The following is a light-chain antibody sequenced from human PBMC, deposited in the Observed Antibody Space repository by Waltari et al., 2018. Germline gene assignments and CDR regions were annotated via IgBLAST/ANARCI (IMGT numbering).Light chain of an antibody. CDR1: RSDVGGCNY. Sequence: QSALTQPPSVSGSPGQSITISCTGTRSDVGGCNYVSWYQQHPDQAPKLIIYDVSNRPSGIPNRFSGSKSGNTASLTISGLQAEDEADYFCGSYTSDSSVVFGGGTRLTVL. J-gene: IGLJ2*01. CDR3: GSYTSDSSVV. CDR2: DVS. V-gene: IGLV2-14*01.